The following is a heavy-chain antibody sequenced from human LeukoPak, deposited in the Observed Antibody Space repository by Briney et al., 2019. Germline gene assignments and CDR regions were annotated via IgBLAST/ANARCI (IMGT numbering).Heavy chain of an antibody. CDR2: TSSSGNII. Sequence: GGSLRLSCAASGFTFSDYYMSWIRQAPGKGLEWVSYTSSSGNIIYSADSVKGRFTISRDNAKNSLYLQINSLRAEDTAVYYCARATAADTAMIYFDYWGQGTLVTVSS. J-gene: IGHJ4*02. CDR1: GFTFSDYY. V-gene: IGHV3-11*01. CDR3: ARATAADTAMIYFDY. D-gene: IGHD5-18*01.